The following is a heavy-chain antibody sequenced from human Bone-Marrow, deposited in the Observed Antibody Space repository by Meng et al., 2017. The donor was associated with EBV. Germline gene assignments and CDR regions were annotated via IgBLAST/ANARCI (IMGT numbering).Heavy chain of an antibody. CDR2: ISSSGSTM. J-gene: IGHJ4*02. Sequence: VQLVGAGGGLVKPGGSLRLSCAASGFTFSDYYMSWIRQAPGKGLEWVSYISSSGSTMYYADSVKGRFTISRNNAKNSLYLQMNSLRADDTAVYYCARAFRSGYNYYWGQGTLVTVSS. V-gene: IGHV3-11*01. CDR3: ARAFRSGYNYY. D-gene: IGHD5-24*01. CDR1: GFTFSDYY.